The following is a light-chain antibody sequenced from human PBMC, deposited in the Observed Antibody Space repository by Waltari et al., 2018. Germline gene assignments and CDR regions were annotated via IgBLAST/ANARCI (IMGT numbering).Light chain of an antibody. CDR2: VNGDGSH. J-gene: IGLJ3*02. Sequence: LVLTQSPSASASLGASVKLTCSLPGEYSAYATAWHQQQPLKGPRYLMTVNGDGSHRKGDGISERFSGSSSGLDRYLIISRLQSDDEGDYFCQTWGTGIQLFGSGTTLTVL. V-gene: IGLV4-69*01. CDR3: QTWGTGIQL. CDR1: GEYSAYA.